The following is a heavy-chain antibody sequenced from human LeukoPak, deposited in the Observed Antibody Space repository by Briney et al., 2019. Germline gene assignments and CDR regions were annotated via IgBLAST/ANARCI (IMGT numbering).Heavy chain of an antibody. V-gene: IGHV6-1*01. CDR3: ARGGSIVVVPAARENYYYYGMDV. D-gene: IGHD2-2*01. CDR2: TYYRSKWYN. CDR1: GDSVSSNSAA. J-gene: IGHJ6*02. Sequence: SQTLSLTCAIPGDSVSSNSAAWNWIRQSPSRGLEWLGRTYYRSKWYNDYAVSVKSRITINPDTSKNQFSLQLNSVTPEDTAVYYCARGGSIVVVPAARENYYYYGMDVWGQGATVTVSS.